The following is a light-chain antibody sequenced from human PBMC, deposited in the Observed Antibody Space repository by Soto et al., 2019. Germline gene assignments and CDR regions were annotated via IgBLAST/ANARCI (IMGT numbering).Light chain of an antibody. CDR2: AAS. J-gene: IGKJ5*01. Sequence: DIQMTQSPSSLSASVGDRVTITCRASQGISNYLAWYQQKPGKVPKLLIYAASTLPSGVPSRFSGSGSGTDFTLTISSLQPEDVATYYCQKYNSAPLTYGQVTRLEIK. CDR3: QKYNSAPLT. CDR1: QGISNY. V-gene: IGKV1-27*01.